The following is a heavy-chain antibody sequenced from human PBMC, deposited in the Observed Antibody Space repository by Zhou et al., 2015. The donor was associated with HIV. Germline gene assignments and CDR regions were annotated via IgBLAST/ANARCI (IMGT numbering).Heavy chain of an antibody. CDR3: ARDITTHDYTTFLDY. CDR1: GFTFSSSG. J-gene: IGHJ4*02. CDR2: IWYDGSNK. Sequence: QVQLVESGGGVVQPGRSLRLSCAASGFTFSSSGMHWVRQAPGKGLEWVAVIWYDGSNKYYADSVKGRFTISRDNAKNSLYLQMNSLRAEDTAVYYCARDITTHDYTTFLDYWGQGTLVTVSS. D-gene: IGHD4-11*01. V-gene: IGHV3-33*01.